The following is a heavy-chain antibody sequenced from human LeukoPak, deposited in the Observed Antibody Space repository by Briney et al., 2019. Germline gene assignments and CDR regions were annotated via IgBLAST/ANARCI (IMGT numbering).Heavy chain of an antibody. CDR1: GFTFSSYA. CDR2: VSGSGGYT. CDR3: AKVTDGYNFFDY. D-gene: IGHD5-24*01. Sequence: PGGSLRLSCAAYGFTFSSYAMSWVRQAPGKGLEWVSTVSGSGGYTYYADSVKGRFTISRDNSKNTLYLQMSSLRAEDTAIYYCAKVTDGYNFFDYWGQGTLVTVSS. V-gene: IGHV3-23*01. J-gene: IGHJ4*02.